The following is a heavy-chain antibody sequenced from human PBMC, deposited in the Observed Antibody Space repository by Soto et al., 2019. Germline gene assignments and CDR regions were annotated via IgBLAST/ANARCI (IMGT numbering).Heavy chain of an antibody. Sequence: QVQLQESGPGLVRPSETLSLTCTVSGGSFSSYYWTWIRQSPGKGLEWIGYIYYSGSTDYNPSLRAPLAISIDTSKNQFSLRLNSMTAADTAVYYCAGRDCSGTNCYYLDYYYMDVWGKGTTVTVSS. CDR2: IYYSGST. CDR1: GGSFSSYY. J-gene: IGHJ6*03. CDR3: AGRDCSGTNCYYLDYYYMDV. V-gene: IGHV4-59*08. D-gene: IGHD2-2*01.